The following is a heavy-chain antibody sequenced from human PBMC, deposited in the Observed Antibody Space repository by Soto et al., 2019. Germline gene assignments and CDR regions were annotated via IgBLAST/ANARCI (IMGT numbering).Heavy chain of an antibody. D-gene: IGHD6-13*01. CDR1: GFTFDGYA. CDR2: INWNSGSI. J-gene: IGHJ1*01. Sequence: HPGGSLRLSCAASGFTFDGYAMQWVREVPGKGLEWVSGINWNSGSIGYGDSVKGRFAISRDNAKNSLHLQMNSLSAEDTAFYYCVKDESINWYSGHFRHWGQGTLVTVSS. CDR3: VKDESINWYSGHFRH. V-gene: IGHV3-9*01.